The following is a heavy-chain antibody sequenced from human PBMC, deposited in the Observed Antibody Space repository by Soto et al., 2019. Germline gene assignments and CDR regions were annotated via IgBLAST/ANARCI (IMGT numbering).Heavy chain of an antibody. CDR2: ISYDGSNK. CDR1: GFTFSSYG. J-gene: IGHJ6*02. CDR3: AKILQLGDYAYYYYGMDV. D-gene: IGHD4-17*01. Sequence: QVQLVESGGGVVQPGRCLRLSCAASGFTFSSYGMHWVRQAPGKGLEWVAVISYDGSNKYYADSVKGRFTISRDNSKNTLYLQMNSLRAEDTAVYYCAKILQLGDYAYYYYGMDVWGQGTTVTVSS. V-gene: IGHV3-30*18.